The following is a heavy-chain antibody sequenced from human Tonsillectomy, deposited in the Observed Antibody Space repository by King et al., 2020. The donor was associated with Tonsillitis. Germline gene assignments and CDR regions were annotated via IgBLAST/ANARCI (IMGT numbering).Heavy chain of an antibody. CDR3: ARDAQGYCSGGSCYYFDY. V-gene: IGHV3-30*04. Sequence: VLLVESGGGVVQPGRSLRLSCAASGFTFSSYAMHWVRQAPGKGLEWVAFISYDGNNKYYADSVKGRFTISRDNSKNTLYLQMNSLRAEDTAVYYCARDAQGYCSGGSCYYFDYWGQGTLVTVSS. D-gene: IGHD2-15*01. J-gene: IGHJ4*02. CDR2: ISYDGNNK. CDR1: GFTFSSYA.